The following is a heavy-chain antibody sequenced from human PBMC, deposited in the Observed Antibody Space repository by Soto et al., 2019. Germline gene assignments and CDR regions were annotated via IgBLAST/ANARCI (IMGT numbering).Heavy chain of an antibody. Sequence: SETPSLTCTVSGGSISSYYWRWIRQPPGKGLEWIGYIYYSGSTNYNPSLKSRVTISVDTSKNQFSLKLSSVTAADTAVYYCARAGVWFGESHFDYWGQGTLVTVSS. J-gene: IGHJ4*02. CDR2: IYYSGST. V-gene: IGHV4-59*01. CDR3: ARAGVWFGESHFDY. CDR1: GGSISSYY. D-gene: IGHD3-10*01.